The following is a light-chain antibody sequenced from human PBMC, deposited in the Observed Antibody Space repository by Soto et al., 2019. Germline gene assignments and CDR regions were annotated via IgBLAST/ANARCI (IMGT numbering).Light chain of an antibody. CDR3: QQHGSSPTWT. V-gene: IGKV3-20*01. CDR2: DAS. J-gene: IGKJ1*01. Sequence: EIVLTQSPGTLSLSPGERATLSCRASQSVSSNYLAWYQQKPGQAPRLVIYDASSRATGIPDRFSGSGSGTDFTLTISRLEPQDFAVYYCQQHGSSPTWTFGQGTKVDIK. CDR1: QSVSSNY.